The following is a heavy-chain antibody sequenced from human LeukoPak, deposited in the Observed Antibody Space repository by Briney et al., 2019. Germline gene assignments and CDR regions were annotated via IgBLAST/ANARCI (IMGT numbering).Heavy chain of an antibody. CDR1: GFIFSDHF. D-gene: IGHD4-23*01. Sequence: GGSLRLSCAASGFIFSDHFMTWIRHVPGMGLEWISYISGSGATYYADSVKGRFTISRDNAQNSLWLQMNSLRVEDTAVYYCARDPMYNGGNSGAFDFWGQGTLVTVSS. CDR3: ARDPMYNGGNSGAFDF. J-gene: IGHJ3*01. CDR2: ISGSGAT. V-gene: IGHV3-11*01.